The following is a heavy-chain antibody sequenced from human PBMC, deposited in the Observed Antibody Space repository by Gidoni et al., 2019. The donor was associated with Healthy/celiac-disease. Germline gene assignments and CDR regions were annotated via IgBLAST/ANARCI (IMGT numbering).Heavy chain of an antibody. J-gene: IGHJ4*02. V-gene: IGHV4-59*08. CDR1: GGSISSYY. CDR2: IYYSGST. Sequence: QVQLQESGPGLVKPSETLSLTCTVSGGSISSYYWSWIRQPPGKGLEWIGYIYYSGSTNYNPSLKSRVTISVDTSKNQFSLKLSSVTAADTAVYYCARLLWFGEFAFDYWGQGTLVTVSS. CDR3: ARLLWFGEFAFDY. D-gene: IGHD3-10*01.